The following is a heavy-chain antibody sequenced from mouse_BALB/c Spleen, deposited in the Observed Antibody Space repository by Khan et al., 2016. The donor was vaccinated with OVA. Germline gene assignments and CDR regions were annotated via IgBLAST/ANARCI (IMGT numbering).Heavy chain of an antibody. CDR1: GYTFTSYW. CDR2: IYPGDGDT. Sequence: QIQLVQSGAELARPGASVKLSCKASGYTFTSYWMQWVKQRPGQGLEWSGTIYPGDGDTRNHQKYKGKATLTADKSASTAYMQLSSLASEDSAVDYCASYRYDYFDYWGQGTTLTVSS. D-gene: IGHD2-14*01. V-gene: IGHV1-87*01. CDR3: ASYRYDYFDY. J-gene: IGHJ2*01.